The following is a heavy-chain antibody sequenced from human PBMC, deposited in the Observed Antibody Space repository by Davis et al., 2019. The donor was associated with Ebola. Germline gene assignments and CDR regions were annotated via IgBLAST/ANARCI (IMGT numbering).Heavy chain of an antibody. V-gene: IGHV1-2*06. CDR2: INPNSGGT. CDR3: ARDPFGENIVVVPAAMRVDP. Sequence: ASVKVSCKASGYTFTGYYMHWVRQALGQGLEWMGRINPNSGGTNYAQKFQGRVTMTRDTSISTAYMELSRLRSDDTAVYYCARDPFGENIVVVPAAMRVDPWGQGTLVTVSS. D-gene: IGHD2-2*01. J-gene: IGHJ5*02. CDR1: GYTFTGYY.